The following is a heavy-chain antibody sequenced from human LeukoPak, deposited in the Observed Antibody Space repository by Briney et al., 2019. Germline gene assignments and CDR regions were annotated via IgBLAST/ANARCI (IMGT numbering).Heavy chain of an antibody. D-gene: IGHD1-26*01. Sequence: PSETLSLTCTVSGGSITTTNWWSWVRQPPGKGLEGSGEVHLSGATNYNPSLESRVSMSIDKSKNHLSLEVTSVAAADTAIYYCTRESGAFSPFGFWGQGTLLTVSS. CDR3: TRESGAFSPFGF. V-gene: IGHV4-4*02. CDR2: VHLSGAT. CDR1: GGSITTTNW. J-gene: IGHJ4*02.